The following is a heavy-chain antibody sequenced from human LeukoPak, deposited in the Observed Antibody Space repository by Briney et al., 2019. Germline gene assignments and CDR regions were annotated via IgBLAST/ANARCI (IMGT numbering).Heavy chain of an antibody. CDR2: IYHSGST. CDR1: GGSISSGNW. D-gene: IGHD3-10*02. Sequence: SGTLSLTCAVAGGSISSGNWWTWVRQPPGKGLEWIGEIYHSGSTYYNPSLKSRVTISVDTSKNQFSLKLSSVTAADTAVYYCARFVRGWDAFDIWGQGTMVTVSS. V-gene: IGHV4-4*02. J-gene: IGHJ3*02. CDR3: ARFVRGWDAFDI.